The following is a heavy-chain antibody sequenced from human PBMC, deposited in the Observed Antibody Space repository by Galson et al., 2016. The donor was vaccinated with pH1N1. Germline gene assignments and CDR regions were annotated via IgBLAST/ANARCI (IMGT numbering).Heavy chain of an antibody. V-gene: IGHV3-48*03. CDR1: GFTFIALE. D-gene: IGHD6-19*01. Sequence: SLRLSCAASGFTFIALEMNWVRQAPGKGLEWVSFISTSGSDIQYADSVKGRFTVSRDNAKNSVYLQMNRLRVEDTAVYYCARPAEQQWLVILPFGYWGQGILVTVSS. CDR3: ARPAEQQWLVILPFGY. CDR2: ISTSGSDI. J-gene: IGHJ4*02.